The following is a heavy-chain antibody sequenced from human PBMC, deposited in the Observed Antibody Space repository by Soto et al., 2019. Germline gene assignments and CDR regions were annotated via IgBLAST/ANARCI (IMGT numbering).Heavy chain of an antibody. CDR3: AKGYSSGWYPFDY. Sequence: EVQLLESGGGLVQPGGSLRLSCAASGFTFSSYAMRWVRQAPGKGLEWVSGISGSGGSTYHADSVKGRFTISRDNSKNTLYLQMNSLRAEDTAIYYCAKGYSSGWYPFDYWGQGTLVTVSS. D-gene: IGHD6-19*01. J-gene: IGHJ4*02. CDR1: GFTFSSYA. CDR2: ISGSGGST. V-gene: IGHV3-23*01.